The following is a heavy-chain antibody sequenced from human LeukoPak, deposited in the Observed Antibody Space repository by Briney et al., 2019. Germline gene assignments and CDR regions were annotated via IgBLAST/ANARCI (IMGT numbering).Heavy chain of an antibody. CDR3: ARVRNAFHYYYGMDV. CDR1: GFTFSNYG. J-gene: IGHJ6*02. D-gene: IGHD2-2*01. Sequence: GGSLRLSCAASGFTFSNYGMHWVRQAPGKGLEWVAVILNDGINKNYADSVKGRFTISRDNAKNSVYLQMNSLRAEDMAVYYCARVRNAFHYYYGMDVWGQGTTVTLSS. CDR2: ILNDGINK. V-gene: IGHV3-33*08.